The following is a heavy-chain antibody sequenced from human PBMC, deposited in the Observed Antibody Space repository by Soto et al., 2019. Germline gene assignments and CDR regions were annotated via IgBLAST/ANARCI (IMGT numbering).Heavy chain of an antibody. Sequence: QVQLQESGPGLVKPSQTLSLTCTVSGGSISSGAYYWSWIRQHPGKGLEWIGYIYYSGSTYYNPSITXRXTISVDTSKNQFSLKLSSVTAADTAVYYCAIYDSSGSRGFQHWGQGTLVTVSS. CDR3: AIYDSSGSRGFQH. CDR1: GGSISSGAYY. V-gene: IGHV4-31*03. J-gene: IGHJ1*01. D-gene: IGHD3-22*01. CDR2: IYYSGST.